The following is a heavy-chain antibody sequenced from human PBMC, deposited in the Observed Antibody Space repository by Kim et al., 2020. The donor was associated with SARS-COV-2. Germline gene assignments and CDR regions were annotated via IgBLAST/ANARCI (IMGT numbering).Heavy chain of an antibody. V-gene: IGHV1-18*04. Sequence: ASVKVSCKASGYTFTSYGISWVRQAPGQGLEWMGWISAYNGNTNYAQKLQGRVTMTTDTSTSTAYMELRSLRSDDTAVYYCARSPDKAYYYDSRVAFDIWGQGTMVTVSS. CDR1: GYTFTSYG. CDR2: ISAYNGNT. CDR3: ARSPDKAYYYDSRVAFDI. D-gene: IGHD3-22*01. J-gene: IGHJ3*02.